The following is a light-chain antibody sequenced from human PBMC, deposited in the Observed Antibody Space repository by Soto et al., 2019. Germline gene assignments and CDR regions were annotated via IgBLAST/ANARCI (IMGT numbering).Light chain of an antibody. CDR2: DAS. CDR3: QQRNTWPPT. Sequence: IVLTQSPATLSLSPGERATLSCRASQSVSSYLAWYQQKPGQAPRLLIYDASNRATGIPARFSGSGSGTDFTLTISSLEPEDFAVYYCQQRNTWPPTFGQGTKVEIK. J-gene: IGKJ1*01. V-gene: IGKV3-11*01. CDR1: QSVSSY.